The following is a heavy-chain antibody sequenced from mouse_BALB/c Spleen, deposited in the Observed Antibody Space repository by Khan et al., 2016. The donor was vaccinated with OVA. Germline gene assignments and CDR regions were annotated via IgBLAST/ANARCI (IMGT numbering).Heavy chain of an antibody. CDR3: ARKDYYDYDPFPY. D-gene: IGHD2-4*01. CDR1: GYSITSEYA. J-gene: IGHJ3*01. CDR2: INYSGNT. Sequence: EVKLLESGPGLVKPSQSLSLTCTVTGYSITSEYAWNWIRQFPGNKLEWMGYINYSGNTRFHPSLKSRTSLTRDTTKNQFFLQLNAVTTEDTATYYCARKDYYDYDPFPYWGQGTLVTVSA. V-gene: IGHV3-2*02.